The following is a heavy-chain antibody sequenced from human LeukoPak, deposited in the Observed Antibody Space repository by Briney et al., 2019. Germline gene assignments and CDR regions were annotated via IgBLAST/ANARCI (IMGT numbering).Heavy chain of an antibody. J-gene: IGHJ4*02. Sequence: PSETLSLTCTVSGGSISSSSYYWGWIRQPPGKGLEWIGSIYYSGSTYYNPSLKSRVTISVDTSKNQFSLKLSSVTAADTAVYYCARDHGGAAAGTFHYWGQGTLVTVSS. D-gene: IGHD6-13*01. CDR1: GGSISSSSYY. CDR2: IYYSGST. CDR3: ARDHGGAAAGTFHY. V-gene: IGHV4-39*07.